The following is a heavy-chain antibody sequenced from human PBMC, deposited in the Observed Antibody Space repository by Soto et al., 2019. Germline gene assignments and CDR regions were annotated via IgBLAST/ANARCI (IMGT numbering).Heavy chain of an antibody. CDR2: ISGSGGST. CDR1: GFTFSSYA. CDR3: GKAPMLRFPNYYYYLDV. J-gene: IGHJ6*03. Sequence: GGSLRLSCAASGFTFSSYAMSWVRQAPGKGLEWVSAISGSGGSTYYADSVKGRFTISRDNSKNTLYLQMNSLRAEDTAVYYCGKAPMLRFPNYYYYLDVWGKGTTVTVSS. D-gene: IGHD5-12*01. V-gene: IGHV3-23*01.